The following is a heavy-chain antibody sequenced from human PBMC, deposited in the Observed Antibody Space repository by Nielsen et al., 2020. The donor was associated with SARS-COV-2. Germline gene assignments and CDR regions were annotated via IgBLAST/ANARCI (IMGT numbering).Heavy chain of an antibody. D-gene: IGHD2-2*01. Sequence: SETLSLTCTVSGGSISSSSYYWGWIRQPPGKGLEWIGSIYYSGSTYYNPSLKSRVTISVDTSKNQFSLKLSSVTAADTAVYYCARAVVVVPAARRLESYYYGMDVWGQGTTVTVSS. V-gene: IGHV4-39*07. J-gene: IGHJ6*02. CDR1: GGSISSSSYY. CDR2: IYYSGST. CDR3: ARAVVVVPAARRLESYYYGMDV.